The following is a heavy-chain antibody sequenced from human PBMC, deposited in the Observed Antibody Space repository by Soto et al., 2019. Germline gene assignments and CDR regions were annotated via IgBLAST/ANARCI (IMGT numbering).Heavy chain of an antibody. V-gene: IGHV3-74*01. J-gene: IGHJ3*02. CDR1: GFTFISYW. CDR3: AKDLPNFDWDFDI. Sequence: GGSLRLSCAASGFTFISYWMHWVRQAPGKGLVWVSRINSDGSSTSYADSVKGRFTISRDNSKNTLYLQMNSLRAEDTAVYYCAKDLPNFDWDFDIWGQGTMVTVSS. CDR2: INSDGSST. D-gene: IGHD3-9*01.